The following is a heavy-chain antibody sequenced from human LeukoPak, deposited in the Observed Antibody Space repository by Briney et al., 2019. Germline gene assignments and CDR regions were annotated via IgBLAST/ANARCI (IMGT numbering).Heavy chain of an antibody. D-gene: IGHD3-10*01. CDR3: AKGFYYLSGTNFDY. J-gene: IGHJ4*02. Sequence: GGSLRLSCAASGFTFSSYAMSWVRQAPGKGLEWVSVISGSGSSTYYADSVKRQLTISRDNSKNTLYLQMNSLRAEDTAVYYCAKGFYYLSGTNFDYWGQGTLVTVSA. CDR2: ISGSGSST. V-gene: IGHV3-23*01. CDR1: GFTFSSYA.